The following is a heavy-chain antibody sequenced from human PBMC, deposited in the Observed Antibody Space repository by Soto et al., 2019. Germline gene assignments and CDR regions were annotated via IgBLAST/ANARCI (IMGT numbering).Heavy chain of an antibody. V-gene: IGHV4-4*02. J-gene: IGHJ4*02. Sequence: TLSLTCAVSGGSFASNNWWTWVRQPPGQGLEWIGEIYRTGSTNYNPSLKSRVTISLDKSENQFSLKVPSLTAADTAVYYCASRDPGTSVDYWGQGTLVTVSS. CDR1: GGSFASNNW. CDR2: IYRTGST. D-gene: IGHD1-7*01. CDR3: ASRDPGTSVDY.